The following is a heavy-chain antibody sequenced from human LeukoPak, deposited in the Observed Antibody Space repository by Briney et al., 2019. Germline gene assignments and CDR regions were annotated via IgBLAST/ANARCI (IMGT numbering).Heavy chain of an antibody. V-gene: IGHV1-18*01. CDR2: ISAYNGNT. J-gene: IGHJ3*02. D-gene: IGHD2-15*01. CDR3: ARGSLYCSGGSCYFDAFDI. Sequence: ASVKVTCKASGYTFTSYGISWVRQAPGQGLEWMGWISAYNGNTNYAQKVQGRVAMTTDTSTSTAYMELRSLRSDDTAVYYCARGSLYCSGGSCYFDAFDIWGQGTMVTVSS. CDR1: GYTFTSYG.